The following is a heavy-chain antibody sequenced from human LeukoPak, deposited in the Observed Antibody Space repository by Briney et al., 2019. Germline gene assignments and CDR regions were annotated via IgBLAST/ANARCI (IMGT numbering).Heavy chain of an antibody. Sequence: GGSLRLSCAASGFIFSTYWMSWVRQAPGEGLEWVANIKQDGSEKDYVDSVKGRFTISRDNAKNSLYLQMNSLRAEDTAVYYCARDLWFGRNYYYYGMDVWGQGTTVTVSS. CDR3: ARDLWFGRNYYYYGMDV. CDR2: IKQDGSEK. CDR1: GFIFSTYW. D-gene: IGHD3-10*01. V-gene: IGHV3-7*01. J-gene: IGHJ6*02.